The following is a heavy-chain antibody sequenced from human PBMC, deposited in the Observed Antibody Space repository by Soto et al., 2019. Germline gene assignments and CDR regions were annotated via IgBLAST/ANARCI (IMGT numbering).Heavy chain of an antibody. V-gene: IGHV3-7*03. CDR2: IKEDGSEK. CDR1: GFSLSRHW. D-gene: IGHD3-16*01. Sequence: EMQVVPSGGGLVQPGGSLRLSCAASGFSLSRHWMSWVRQAPGKGLEWVAKIKEDGSEKNYVDSVKGRFTISRDNAKNSLYLQMNSLRVEDTAVYYCARDGLPFALDIWGQGTMLTVSS. J-gene: IGHJ3*02. CDR3: ARDGLPFALDI.